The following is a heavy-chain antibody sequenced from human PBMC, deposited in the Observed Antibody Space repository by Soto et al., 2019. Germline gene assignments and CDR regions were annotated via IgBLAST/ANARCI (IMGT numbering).Heavy chain of an antibody. CDR1: GGSISSGGYS. V-gene: IGHV4-30-2*01. Sequence: TLCLTCAVSGGSISSGGYSWSWMRQGPGKGLEWIGYIYHSCSTYYNPSLKRRVTISVDRSKNQFSLKLRSVTAADTAVYYCARVPTPWGQGTLVTVS. CDR2: IYHSCST. CDR3: ARVPTP. J-gene: IGHJ5*02.